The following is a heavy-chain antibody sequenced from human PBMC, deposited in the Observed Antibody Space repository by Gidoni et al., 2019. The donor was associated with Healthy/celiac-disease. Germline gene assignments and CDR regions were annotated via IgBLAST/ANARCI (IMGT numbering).Heavy chain of an antibody. D-gene: IGHD3-3*01. Sequence: EVQLLESGGGLVQPGGSLRLSCAASGVTFSSYAMSWVRQAPGKGLEWVSAISGSGGSTYYADSVKGRFTISRDNSKNTLYLQMNSLRAEDTAVYYCAKAPDYDFWSGTTNIDYWGQGTLVTVSS. V-gene: IGHV3-23*01. CDR1: GVTFSSYA. CDR2: ISGSGGST. J-gene: IGHJ4*02. CDR3: AKAPDYDFWSGTTNIDY.